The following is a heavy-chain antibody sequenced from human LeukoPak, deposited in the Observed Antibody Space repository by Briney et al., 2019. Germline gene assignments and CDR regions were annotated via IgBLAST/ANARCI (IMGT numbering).Heavy chain of an antibody. D-gene: IGHD3-10*01. J-gene: IGHJ4*02. CDR1: GGSISTYS. Sequence: SKTLSLTCTVSGGSISTYSWNWIRQPAGKGLEWIGRIFASGTTNYNPSLKSRVTISVDTSKNQFSLKLSSVTAADTAVYYCARQYYYGSGSYSDYWGQGTLVTVSS. CDR3: ARQYYYGSGSYSDY. V-gene: IGHV4-4*07. CDR2: IFASGTT.